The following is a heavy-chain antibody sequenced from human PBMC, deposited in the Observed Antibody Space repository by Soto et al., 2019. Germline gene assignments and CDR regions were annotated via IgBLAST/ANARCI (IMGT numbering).Heavy chain of an antibody. Sequence: QVQLVQSGAEVKKPGSSVKVSCKASGGTFSSYAISWVRQAPGQGLEWMGGIIPIFGTANYAQKFQGRVTITADKSTSTAYMELSSLRSEDTAVYYCARLYTPTYTVNYSDYYYYGMDVWGQGTTVTVSS. CDR1: GGTFSSYA. D-gene: IGHD4-4*01. CDR2: IIPIFGTA. V-gene: IGHV1-69*06. CDR3: ARLYTPTYTVNYSDYYYYGMDV. J-gene: IGHJ6*02.